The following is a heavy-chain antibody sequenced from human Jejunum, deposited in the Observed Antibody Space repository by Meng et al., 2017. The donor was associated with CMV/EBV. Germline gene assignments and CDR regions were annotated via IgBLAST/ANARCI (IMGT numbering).Heavy chain of an antibody. D-gene: IGHD6-13*01. J-gene: IGHJ5*02. CDR2: INTDGTTI. V-gene: IGHV3-74*01. Sequence: SGFTFSSYWVHWVRQTPGKVLVWVSRINTDGTTISYADSVKGRFTVSRDNSKNTLYLQMNSLRAEDTAVYYCARDAADSSSPAWFDPWGQGTLVTVSS. CDR3: ARDAADSSSPAWFDP. CDR1: GFTFSSYW.